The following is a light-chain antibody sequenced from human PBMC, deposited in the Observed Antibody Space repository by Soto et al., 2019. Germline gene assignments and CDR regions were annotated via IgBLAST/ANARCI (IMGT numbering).Light chain of an antibody. J-gene: IGLJ1*01. Sequence: QSALTQPASVSGSPGPSITISCTGTSGDIGSYNRVSWYQQHPGKAPKRILYEVTDRPSGVSNRFSGYKSGNTASLTISGLQAEDEAEYYCSSYTNINTRACVFGTGTKLTVL. CDR1: SGDIGSYNR. V-gene: IGLV2-14*01. CDR2: EVT. CDR3: SSYTNINTRACV.